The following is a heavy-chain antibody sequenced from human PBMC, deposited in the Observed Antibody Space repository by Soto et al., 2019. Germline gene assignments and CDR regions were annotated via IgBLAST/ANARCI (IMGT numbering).Heavy chain of an antibody. J-gene: IGHJ4*02. D-gene: IGHD3-16*01. CDR3: ARGRRGEQDY. CDR1: GYTFTSYD. Sequence: XSVKVSCEASGYTFTSYDINWVRQATGQGLEWMGWINPNSGNTGYAQKFQGRVTMTRNTSISTAYMELSSLRSEDTAVYYCARGRRGEQDYWGQGTLVTVSS. CDR2: INPNSGNT. V-gene: IGHV1-8*01.